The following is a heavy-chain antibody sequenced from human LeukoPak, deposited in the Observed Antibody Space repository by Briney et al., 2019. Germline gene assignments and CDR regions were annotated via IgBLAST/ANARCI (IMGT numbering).Heavy chain of an antibody. J-gene: IGHJ4*02. D-gene: IGHD1-26*01. V-gene: IGHV4-39*01. CDR1: GASISGSGYY. CDR2: IYSSGST. CDR3: AKSGGYGLIDY. Sequence: SETLSLTCTVSGASISGSGYYWGWIRQPPGKGLEWIGSIYSSGSTYYNASFQSRVTISIEPSKNQISLRLNSVTAADTAMYYCAKSGGYGLIDYWGQGTLVTVSS.